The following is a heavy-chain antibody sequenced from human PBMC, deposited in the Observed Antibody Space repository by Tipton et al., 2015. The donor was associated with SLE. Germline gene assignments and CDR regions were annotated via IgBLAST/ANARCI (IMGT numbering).Heavy chain of an antibody. CDR2: IYHSGNT. Sequence: LRLSCTVSGYSISSGYYCGWIRQPPGKGLEWIGTIYHSGNTYYNPSLKSRVTISVDTSKKQFSLKLTSVTAADTAVYYCARSRIEGATFGSGVNCCDPWAQGTLVTVSS. J-gene: IGHJ5*02. D-gene: IGHD1-26*01. V-gene: IGHV4-38-2*02. CDR1: GYSISSGYY. CDR3: ARSRIEGATFGSGVNCCDP.